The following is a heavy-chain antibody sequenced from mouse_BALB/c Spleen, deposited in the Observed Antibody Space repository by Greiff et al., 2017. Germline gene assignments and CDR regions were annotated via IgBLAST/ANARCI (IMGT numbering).Heavy chain of an antibody. V-gene: IGHV1-67*01. Sequence: QVQLQQSGAELVRPGVSVKISCKGSGYTFTDYAMHWVKQSHAKSLEWIGVISTYYGDASYNQKFQGKATMTADTSSNTAYLQLSSLTSEDTAVYYCNADSSGYPGAYWGQGTLVTVSA. CDR1: GYTFTDYA. CDR2: ISTYYGDA. CDR3: NADSSGYPGAY. D-gene: IGHD3-2*01. J-gene: IGHJ3*01.